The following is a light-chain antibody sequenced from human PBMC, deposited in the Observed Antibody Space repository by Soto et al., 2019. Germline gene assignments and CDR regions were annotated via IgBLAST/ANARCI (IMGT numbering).Light chain of an antibody. CDR3: SSYTSSSVV. Sequence: QSALTQPASVSGSPGQSITISCTGTSSDVGGFNYVSWYQHHPGKAPKLMISDVSNRPSGVSNRFSGSKSGNTASLTISGLQAEDEADYYCSSYTSSSVVFGGGTQLTV. CDR2: DVS. CDR1: SSDVGGFNY. J-gene: IGLJ2*01. V-gene: IGLV2-14*03.